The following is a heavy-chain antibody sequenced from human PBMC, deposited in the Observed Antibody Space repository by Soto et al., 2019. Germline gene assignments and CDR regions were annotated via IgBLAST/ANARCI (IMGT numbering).Heavy chain of an antibody. CDR1: GFTFRTYA. Sequence: QLLESGGGLVQPGGSLRLSCAASGFTFRTYAMSWVRQAPGKGLEWVSGISGSGGSTHFTDSVKGRFVISRDNSNNTLYLQMNTLRAEDTALYYCAKDAGWKTRYFDCWGQGTLVTVSS. CDR3: AKDAGWKTRYFDC. V-gene: IGHV3-23*01. D-gene: IGHD1-1*01. J-gene: IGHJ4*02. CDR2: ISGSGGST.